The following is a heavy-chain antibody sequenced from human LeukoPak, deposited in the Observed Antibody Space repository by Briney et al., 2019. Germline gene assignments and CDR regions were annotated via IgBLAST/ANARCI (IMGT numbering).Heavy chain of an antibody. Sequence: SETLSLTCTVSGGSISSSSYYWGWIRQPPGKGLEWIGYIYYSGSTNYNPSLKSRVTISVDTSKNQFSLKLSSVTAADTAVYYCARDAYSSSWFDYWGQGTLVTVSS. D-gene: IGHD6-13*01. CDR1: GGSISSSSYY. V-gene: IGHV4-61*01. CDR2: IYYSGST. CDR3: ARDAYSSSWFDY. J-gene: IGHJ5*01.